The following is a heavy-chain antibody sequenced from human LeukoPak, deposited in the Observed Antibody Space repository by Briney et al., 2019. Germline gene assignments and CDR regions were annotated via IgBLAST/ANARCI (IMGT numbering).Heavy chain of an antibody. V-gene: IGHV3-11*01. CDR2: ISSSGSTI. Sequence: KPGGSLRLSCAASGFTFSDYYMSWIRQAPGKGLEWVSYISSSGSTIYYADSVKGRFTISRDNAKNSLYLQMNSLRAEDTAVYYCASSKVAYYYGSGSLTFGYWGQGTLVTVSS. J-gene: IGHJ4*02. D-gene: IGHD3-10*01. CDR3: ASSKVAYYYGSGSLTFGY. CDR1: GFTFSDYY.